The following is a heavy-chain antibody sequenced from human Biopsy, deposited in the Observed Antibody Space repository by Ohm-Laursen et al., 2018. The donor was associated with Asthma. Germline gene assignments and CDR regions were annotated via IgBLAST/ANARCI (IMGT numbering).Heavy chain of an antibody. J-gene: IGHJ4*02. V-gene: IGHV3-30*03. CDR3: ARDGPELPTELDY. CDR2: ISFDGSNK. CDR1: GFTFSNYG. Sequence: SLRLSCAASGFTFSNYGMHWVRQAPGKGLGWVAVISFDGSNKNYTDSVKGRFTISRDNSRNTLHLQMNSLRAEDTAVYYCARDGPELPTELDYWGPGTLVTVSS. D-gene: IGHD1-14*01.